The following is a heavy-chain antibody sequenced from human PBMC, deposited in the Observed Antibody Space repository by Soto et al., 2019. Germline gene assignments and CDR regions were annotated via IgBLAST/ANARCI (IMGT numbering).Heavy chain of an antibody. V-gene: IGHV3-23*01. J-gene: IGHJ6*02. Sequence: GGSLRLSCVASGFTFSSYAMSWVRQAPGKGLEWVSTISDGGNSTYSADSVKGRFTISRDNSKNMLYLQMNSLRAEDTAVYYCANNVYCNDHSYYYYGMDVWGQGTTVTV. D-gene: IGHD1-1*01. CDR3: ANNVYCNDHSYYYYGMDV. CDR2: ISDGGNST. CDR1: GFTFSSYA.